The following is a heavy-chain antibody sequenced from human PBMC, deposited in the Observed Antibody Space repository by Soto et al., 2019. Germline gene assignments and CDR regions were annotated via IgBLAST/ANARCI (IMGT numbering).Heavy chain of an antibody. D-gene: IGHD3-22*01. CDR1: GGSISSGDYY. CDR2: IYYSGST. Sequence: SETLSLTCTVSGGSISSGDYYWSWIRQPPGKGLEWIGYIYYSGSTYYNPSLKSRVTISVDTSKNQFSLKLSSVTAADTAVYYCARGSGYYFFDYWGQGTLVTVSS. J-gene: IGHJ4*02. CDR3: ARGSGYYFFDY. V-gene: IGHV4-30-4*01.